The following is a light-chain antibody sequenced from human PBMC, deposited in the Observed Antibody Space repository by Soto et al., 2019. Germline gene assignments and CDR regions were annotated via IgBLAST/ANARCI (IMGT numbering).Light chain of an antibody. J-gene: IGKJ5*01. Sequence: DIQMTQSPSSLSASVGDRVTITCRASQSISSYLNWYQQKPGKAPKLLIYAASSLQSGVPSRFSGRESGSDFTLTISRLKHEDFATYYRQQSYSTPLSFGQGTRREIK. CDR2: AAS. CDR3: QQSYSTPLS. CDR1: QSISSY. V-gene: IGKV1-39*01.